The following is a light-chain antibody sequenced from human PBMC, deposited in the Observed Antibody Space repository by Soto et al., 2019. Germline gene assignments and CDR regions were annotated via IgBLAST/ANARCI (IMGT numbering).Light chain of an antibody. CDR1: QSVGSD. CDR2: GAS. CDR3: QQYNNWPPWT. J-gene: IGKJ1*01. V-gene: IGKV3-15*01. Sequence: EIVMTQSPATLSVSPGERATLSCRASQSVGSDLAWYQQKPGQPPRLLIYGASTRATGIPASFSGSGSGTDFTLTFSRLQSDDFAFYSCQQYNNWPPWTFGQGTKVEFK.